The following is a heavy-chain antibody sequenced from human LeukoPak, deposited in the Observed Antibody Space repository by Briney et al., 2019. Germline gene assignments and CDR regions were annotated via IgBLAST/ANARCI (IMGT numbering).Heavy chain of an antibody. Sequence: SETLSLTCAVSGVSINSHYWSWIRQSPGRGLEWIGHISDKGTTKYNPSLKSRVIISADTSKSHLSLNLTSVLAADTAIYYCARRDAGSNYCDHWGQGILVTVSP. CDR1: GVSINSHY. J-gene: IGHJ4*02. CDR2: ISDKGTT. V-gene: IGHV4-59*11. D-gene: IGHD5-12*01. CDR3: ARRDAGSNYCDH.